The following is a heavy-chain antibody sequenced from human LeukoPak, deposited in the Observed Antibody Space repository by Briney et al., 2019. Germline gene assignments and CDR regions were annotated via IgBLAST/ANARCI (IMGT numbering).Heavy chain of an antibody. CDR3: ARLLGSSGYYRYYYYYYMDV. V-gene: IGHV4-59*11. J-gene: IGHJ6*03. D-gene: IGHD3-22*01. CDR1: GGSISSHY. Sequence: SETLSLTCTVSGGSISSHYWSWIRQPPGKGLEWIGCIYYSGSTNYNPSLKSRVTISVDTSKNQFSLKLSSVTAADTAVYYCARLLGSSGYYRYYYYYYMDVWGKGTTVTVSS. CDR2: IYYSGST.